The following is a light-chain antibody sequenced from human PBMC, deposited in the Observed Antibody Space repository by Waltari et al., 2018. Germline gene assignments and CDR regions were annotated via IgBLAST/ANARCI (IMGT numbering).Light chain of an antibody. CDR1: QYITTW. CDR2: GAS. CDR3: QQTHTFPRT. Sequence: DIQMTQSPSSVSASVGDRVTITCRASQYITTWLAWYQQKPGQAPTLLIYGASTLESGVPSRFSGGGSGTDFTLTISGLRPEDLATYFCQQTHTFPRTFGQGTRV. J-gene: IGKJ1*01. V-gene: IGKV1-12*01.